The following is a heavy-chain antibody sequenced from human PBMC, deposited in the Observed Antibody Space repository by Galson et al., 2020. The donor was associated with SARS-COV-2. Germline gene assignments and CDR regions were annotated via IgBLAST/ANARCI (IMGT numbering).Heavy chain of an antibody. CDR3: ARVQGGCSRTSCYFGD. Sequence: SETLSLTCAVSGASISSANWWTWVRQPPGKGPEWIGEISHSGSTSYNPSLKSRVTMSVAESRNQFSLKLTSVTAADTAVYYGARVQGGCSRTSCYFGDWGQGIVVTVSA. D-gene: IGHD2-2*01. V-gene: IGHV4-4*02. CDR1: GASISSANW. J-gene: IGHJ4*02. CDR2: ISHSGST.